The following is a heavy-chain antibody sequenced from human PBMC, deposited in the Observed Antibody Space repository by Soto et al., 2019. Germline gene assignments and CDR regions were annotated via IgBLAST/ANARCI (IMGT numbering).Heavy chain of an antibody. CDR3: ARTYYYDSTGYYRTFDY. CDR1: GYTFGSYA. V-gene: IGHV3-23*01. J-gene: IGHJ4*02. CDR2: AGPSGSST. D-gene: IGHD3-22*01. Sequence: GGSLRLSCAASGYTFGSYAMSWVRLAPGKGLEWVSVAGPSGSSTFYADSVRGRFTISRDNVENTLYLQMNSLRVADTALYFCARTYYYDSTGYYRTFDYWGQGTLVTVSS.